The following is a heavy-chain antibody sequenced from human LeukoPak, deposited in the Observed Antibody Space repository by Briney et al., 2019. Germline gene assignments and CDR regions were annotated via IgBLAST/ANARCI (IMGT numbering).Heavy chain of an antibody. D-gene: IGHD5-24*01. J-gene: IGHJ3*01. Sequence: PGGSLRLSCAASGFTFSTYYLTWVRQAPGKGLEWVSLIASSGLNTYYADSVKGRFTISRDNSKDTLSLQMNSLRVEDTAIYYCAKDIQLSTWGLGTLVTVSS. CDR2: IASSGLNT. CDR3: AKDIQLST. V-gene: IGHV3-23*01. CDR1: GFTFSTYY.